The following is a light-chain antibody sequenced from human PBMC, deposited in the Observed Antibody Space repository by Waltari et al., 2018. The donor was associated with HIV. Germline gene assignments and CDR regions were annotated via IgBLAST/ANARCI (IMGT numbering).Light chain of an antibody. CDR2: GNT. CDR1: SPNIGAGYD. V-gene: IGLV1-40*01. CDR3: QSYDSRQSGFWV. Sequence: QSVLTQPPSVSGAPGQRVTISCTGSSPNIGAGYDVHWYQQLPGTAPKLLIYGNTNRPSGFSDLFSGSKSGTSASLAITGLQAEDEADYYCQSYDSRQSGFWVFGGGTTLTVL. J-gene: IGLJ3*02.